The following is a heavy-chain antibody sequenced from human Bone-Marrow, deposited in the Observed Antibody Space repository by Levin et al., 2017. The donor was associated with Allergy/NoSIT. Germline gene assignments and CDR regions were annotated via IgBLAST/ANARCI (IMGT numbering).Heavy chain of an antibody. Sequence: PGESLKISCAGSGFTFTDYAMHWVRQTPAKGLEWVAFISFDGSITDYADSVKGRFTISRDTSGNTLFLQMTTLRSDDTGVYYCAKERHNSGSTDAFDIWGQGTVATVSS. V-gene: IGHV3-30*18. CDR2: ISFDGSIT. J-gene: IGHJ3*02. CDR1: GFTFTDYA. D-gene: IGHD3-10*01. CDR3: AKERHNSGSTDAFDI.